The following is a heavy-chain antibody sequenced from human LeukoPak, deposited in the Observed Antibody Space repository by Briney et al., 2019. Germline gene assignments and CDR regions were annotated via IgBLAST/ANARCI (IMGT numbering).Heavy chain of an antibody. J-gene: IGHJ3*02. D-gene: IGHD6-13*01. CDR2: FYYGGST. CDR3: ARRRAATGTRPEYVFDI. Sequence: SETLSLTRTVSGGSITSSGYYWGWIRQPPGRGLEWIGSFYYGGSTYYNPSLKSRVTISVDTPKNQFSLKLRTVTAADTAVYYCARRRAATGTRPEYVFDIWGQGTMVTVSS. V-gene: IGHV4-39*01. CDR1: GGSITSSGYY.